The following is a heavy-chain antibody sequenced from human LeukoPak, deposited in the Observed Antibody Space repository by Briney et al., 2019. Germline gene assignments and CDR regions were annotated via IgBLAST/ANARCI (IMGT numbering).Heavy chain of an antibody. D-gene: IGHD2-21*02. Sequence: ASVKVSCKASGYTFTGYYMHWVRQAPGQGLEWMGWINPNSGGTNYAQKFQGRVTMTRDTSISTAYMELSRLSSDDTAVYYCASLVVVTANGYFDLWGRGTLVTVSS. CDR1: GYTFTGYY. V-gene: IGHV1-2*02. CDR3: ASLVVVTANGYFDL. CDR2: INPNSGGT. J-gene: IGHJ2*01.